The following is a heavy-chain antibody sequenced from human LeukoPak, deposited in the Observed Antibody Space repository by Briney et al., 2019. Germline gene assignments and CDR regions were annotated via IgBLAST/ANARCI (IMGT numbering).Heavy chain of an antibody. D-gene: IGHD3-10*01. CDR2: INHSGST. V-gene: IGHV4-34*01. CDR3: ARNRRNYGSGSYYYYGMDV. J-gene: IGHJ6*02. Sequence: SETLSLTCAVYGGSFSGYYWSWIRQPPGKGLEWIGEINHSGSTNYNPSLKSRVTISVDTSKNQFSLKLGSVTAADTAVYYCARNRRNYGSGSYYYYGMDVWGQGTTVTVSS. CDR1: GGSFSGYY.